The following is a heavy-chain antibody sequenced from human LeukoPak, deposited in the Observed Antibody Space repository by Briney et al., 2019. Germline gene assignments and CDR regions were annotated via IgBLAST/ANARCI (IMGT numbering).Heavy chain of an antibody. CDR2: IYYSGST. V-gene: IGHV4-39*01. Sequence: SETLSLTCTVSGGSISSSSYYWGWIRQPPGKGLEWIGSIYYSGSTYYNPSLKSRVTISVDTSKNQFSLKLSSVTAADTAVYYCARHLFEVATTVIDPWGQGTLVTVSS. CDR3: ARHLFEVATTVIDP. J-gene: IGHJ5*02. D-gene: IGHD2-15*01. CDR1: GGSISSSSYY.